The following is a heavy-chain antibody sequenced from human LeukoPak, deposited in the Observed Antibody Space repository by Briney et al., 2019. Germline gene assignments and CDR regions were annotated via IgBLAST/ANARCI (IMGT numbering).Heavy chain of an antibody. CDR1: GGSISSSSYY. CDR3: ASNTVSYYYYYMDV. V-gene: IGHV4-39*07. J-gene: IGHJ6*03. D-gene: IGHD4-11*01. CDR2: IYYSGST. Sequence: PSETLSLTCTVSGGSISSSSYYWGWIRQPPGKGLEWIGSIYYSGSTYYNPSLKSRVTISVDTSKNQFSLKLSSVTAADTAVYYCASNTVSYYYYYMDVWGKGTTVSVSS.